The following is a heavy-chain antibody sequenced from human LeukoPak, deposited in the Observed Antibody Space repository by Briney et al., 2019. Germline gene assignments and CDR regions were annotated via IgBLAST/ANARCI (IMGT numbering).Heavy chain of an antibody. J-gene: IGHJ3*02. CDR2: ISGSGDYT. D-gene: IGHD3-22*01. CDR1: GFTFSTYA. V-gene: IGHV3-23*01. CDR3: AKDLSSGYYDAFDI. Sequence: PGGSLRLSCAASGFTFSTYAMSWVRQAPGKGLEWVSGISGSGDYTYYADSVKGRFTISRDNSNNTLYLQMNSLRAEDTAVYYCAKDLSSGYYDAFDIWGQGTMVTVSS.